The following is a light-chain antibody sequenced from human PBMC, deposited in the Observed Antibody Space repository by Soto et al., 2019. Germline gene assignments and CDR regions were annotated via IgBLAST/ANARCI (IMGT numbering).Light chain of an antibody. CDR3: QQYGSSPPVT. CDR1: RSVSSSF. Sequence: EIVLTQSPGTLSLSPGGRATLSCRASRSVSSSFLAWYQQKPGQAPRLLIYGASSRATGIPDRFSGSGSGTDFTLTISRLEPEDFAVYYCQQYGSSPPVTFGGGTTVEIK. J-gene: IGKJ4*01. CDR2: GAS. V-gene: IGKV3-20*01.